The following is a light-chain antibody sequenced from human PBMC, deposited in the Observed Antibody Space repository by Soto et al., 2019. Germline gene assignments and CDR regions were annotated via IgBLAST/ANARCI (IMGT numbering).Light chain of an antibody. V-gene: IGLV8-61*01. Sequence: QAVVTQEPSFSVSPGGTVTLTCGLSSGSVSTSYYPSWYQQTPGPAPRTLIYSTNTRSSGVPDRFSGSILGNKAALIITGAQADDESDYYCVLYMGSGISVFGGGTKLTVL. J-gene: IGLJ3*02. CDR2: STN. CDR3: VLYMGSGISV. CDR1: SGSVSTSYY.